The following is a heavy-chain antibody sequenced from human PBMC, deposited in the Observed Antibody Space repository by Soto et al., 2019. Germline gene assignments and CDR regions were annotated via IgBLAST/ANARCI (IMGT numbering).Heavy chain of an antibody. D-gene: IGHD1-26*01. J-gene: IGHJ4*02. CDR1: GFTFSSFA. Sequence: QVQLVESGGGVVQPGRFLRLSCAASGFTFSSFAMHWVRQAPGKGLEWVAVTSYDGSNKDYADSVKGRFTISRDNSKNTLYLQMNSLRAEDTAVYHCARDIRDSGPYYFDYWGQGTLVTVSS. CDR2: TSYDGSNK. CDR3: ARDIRDSGPYYFDY. V-gene: IGHV3-30-3*01.